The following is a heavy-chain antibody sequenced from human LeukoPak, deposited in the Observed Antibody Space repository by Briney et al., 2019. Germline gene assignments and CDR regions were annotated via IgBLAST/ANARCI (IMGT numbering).Heavy chain of an antibody. CDR3: ARLVRLGAFDI. V-gene: IGHV4-59*08. CDR2: IYYSGST. Sequence: SETLSLTCTVSGGSISSYYWSWIRQPPGKGLEWIGYIYYSGSTNYNPSLKSRVTISVDTSKNQFSLKLSSVTAADTAVYYCARLVRLGAFDIWGQGTMVTVSS. CDR1: GGSISSYY. J-gene: IGHJ3*02.